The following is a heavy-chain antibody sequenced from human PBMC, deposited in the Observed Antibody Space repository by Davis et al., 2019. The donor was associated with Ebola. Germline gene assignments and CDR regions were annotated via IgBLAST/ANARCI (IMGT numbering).Heavy chain of an antibody. CDR2: INAGNGNT. CDR3: ATGQWRLWLIY. V-gene: IGHV1-18*01. CDR1: GYTFTSYG. Sequence: ASVKVSCKASGYTFTSYGISWVRQAPGQGLVWMGWINAGNGNTKYSQKFQGRVTMTTDTSTRTAYMELRSLTSDDTAVYYCATGQWRLWLIYWGQGTLVTVSS. J-gene: IGHJ4*02. D-gene: IGHD5-18*01.